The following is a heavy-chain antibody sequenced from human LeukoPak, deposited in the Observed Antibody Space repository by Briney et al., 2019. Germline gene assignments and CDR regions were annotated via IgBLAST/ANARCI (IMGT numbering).Heavy chain of an antibody. V-gene: IGHV3-30*18. D-gene: IGHD3-10*01. CDR2: ISYDGSNK. Sequence: GGSLRLSCAASGFTFSSYGMHWVRQAPGKGLEWVSVISYDGSNKYYADSVKGRLTISRDNSKNTLYLQMNSLRAEDTAVYYCAKAGHYYGSGSFTWGQGTLVTVSS. CDR1: GFTFSSYG. J-gene: IGHJ5*02. CDR3: AKAGHYYGSGSFT.